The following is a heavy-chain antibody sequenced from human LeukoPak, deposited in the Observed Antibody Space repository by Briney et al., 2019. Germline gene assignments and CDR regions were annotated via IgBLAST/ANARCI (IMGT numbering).Heavy chain of an antibody. J-gene: IGHJ6*03. CDR1: GFTFSSYA. D-gene: IGHD2-21*01. CDR3: AKGSGASAYFYLDV. CDR2: ITDNGGGT. V-gene: IGHV3-23*01. Sequence: TGGSLRRSCAASGFTFSSYAMTWVRQAPGKGLEWVSVITDNGGGTYYADSVKGRFTISRENSKDMLSLQMNSLRAEDTAVYYCAKGSGASAYFYLDVWGKGTTVTVSS.